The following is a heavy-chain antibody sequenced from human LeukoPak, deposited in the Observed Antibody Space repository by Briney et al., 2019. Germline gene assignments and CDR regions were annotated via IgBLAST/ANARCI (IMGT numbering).Heavy chain of an antibody. CDR3: ARARGGGYCSGGSCSPSPYYYYYYYMDV. V-gene: IGHV1-69*01. CDR1: GGTFSSYA. J-gene: IGHJ6*03. D-gene: IGHD2-15*01. CDR2: IIPIFGTA. Sequence: SVKVSCKASGGTFSSYAISWVRQAPGQGLEWMGGIIPIFGTANYAQKFQGRVTITADESTSTAYMELSSLRSEGTAVYYCARARGGGYCSGGSCSPSPYYYYYYYMDVWGKGTTVTVSS.